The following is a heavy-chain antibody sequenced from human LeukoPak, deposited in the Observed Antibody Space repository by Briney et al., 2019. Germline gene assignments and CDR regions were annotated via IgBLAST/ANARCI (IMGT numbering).Heavy chain of an antibody. Sequence: GGSLRLSCAASGFTFSSYAMHWVRQAPGKGLEWVSVIYSGGSTYYADSVKGRFTISRDSSKNTLCLQMNSLRAEDTAVYYCASLSRTTDAFDIWGQGTMVTVSS. J-gene: IGHJ3*02. CDR3: ASLSRTTDAFDI. V-gene: IGHV3-53*01. D-gene: IGHD1-1*01. CDR2: IYSGGST. CDR1: GFTFSSYA.